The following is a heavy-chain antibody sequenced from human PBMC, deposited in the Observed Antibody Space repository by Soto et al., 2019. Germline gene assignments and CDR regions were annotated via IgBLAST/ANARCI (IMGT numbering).Heavy chain of an antibody. J-gene: IGHJ6*02. D-gene: IGHD2-15*01. CDR2: INPNSGGP. CDR3: ARGGYCSGGSCYGYYYYGMDV. V-gene: IGHV1-2*02. CDR1: GYTFTDYY. Sequence: ASVKVSCKTSGYTFTDYYMHWVRHAPGQGLEWMGWINPNSGGPISAQKFQGRVTMTRNTSISTAYMELSSLRSEDTAVYYCARGGYCSGGSCYGYYYYGMDVWGQGTTVTVSS.